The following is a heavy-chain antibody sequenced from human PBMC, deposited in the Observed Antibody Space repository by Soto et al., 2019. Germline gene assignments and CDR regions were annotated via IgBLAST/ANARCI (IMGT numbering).Heavy chain of an antibody. Sequence: QVQLQESGPGLVKPSETLSLTCTVSGDSISSLYWSWIRQPPGKGLEWIGYIYYSGSINYHPSLKSRVTISVDPSKNQFSLRLSSVTAADTAVYYCAKSLWDTSGWKTDYWGQGTLVTVSS. CDR2: IYYSGSI. V-gene: IGHV4-59*01. CDR3: AKSLWDTSGWKTDY. D-gene: IGHD6-19*01. J-gene: IGHJ4*02. CDR1: GDSISSLY.